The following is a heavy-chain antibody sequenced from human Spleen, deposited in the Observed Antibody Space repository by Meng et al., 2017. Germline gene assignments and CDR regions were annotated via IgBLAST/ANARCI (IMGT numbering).Heavy chain of an antibody. CDR1: GGSFSDYY. J-gene: IGHJ4*02. V-gene: IGHV4-34*01. CDR2: INHSGRT. D-gene: IGHD4-11*01. CDR3: ARGPTTMAHDFDY. Sequence: QVQHPAGGAGLLEPSVTLSLTCVVSGGSFSDYYWGWIRQPPGKGLEWIGEINHSGRTNYNPSLESRATISVDTSQNNLSLKLSSVTAADSAVYYCARGPTTMAHDFDYWGQGTLVTVSS.